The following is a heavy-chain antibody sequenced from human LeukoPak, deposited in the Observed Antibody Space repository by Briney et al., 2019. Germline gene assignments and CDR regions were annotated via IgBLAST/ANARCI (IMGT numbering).Heavy chain of an antibody. J-gene: IGHJ5*02. CDR2: INHSGST. CDR1: GGSFSGYY. Sequence: SETLSLTCSVYGGSFSGYYWSWIRQPPGKGLEWIGEINHSGSTNYNPSLKSRVTISVDTSKNQFSLKLSSVTAADTAVYYCARQRASIAAAGTWFDPWGQGTLVTVSS. D-gene: IGHD6-13*01. V-gene: IGHV4-34*01. CDR3: ARQRASIAAAGTWFDP.